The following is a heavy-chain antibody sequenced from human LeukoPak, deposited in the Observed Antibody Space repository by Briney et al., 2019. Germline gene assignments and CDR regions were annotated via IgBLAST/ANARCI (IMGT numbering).Heavy chain of an antibody. J-gene: IGHJ4*02. Sequence: QTGGSLRLSCAASGFTFSSYGMHWVRQAPGKGLEWVALISYDGSDKGYADSVKGRFTISRDNSRNSLYLQMNSLRAEDTAVYYCARDIGVAAARPPSDYWGQGTLVTVSS. CDR3: ARDIGVAAARPPSDY. V-gene: IGHV3-30*03. CDR1: GFTFSSYG. CDR2: ISYDGSDK. D-gene: IGHD6-6*01.